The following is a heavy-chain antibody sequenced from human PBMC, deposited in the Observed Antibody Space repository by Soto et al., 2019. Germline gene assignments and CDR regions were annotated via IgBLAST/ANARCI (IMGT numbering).Heavy chain of an antibody. CDR2: IYYSGST. CDR1: GGSISSSSYY. CDR3: ARMNYYDTSGYPFDY. Sequence: PSETLSLTCTVSGGSISSSSYYWGWIRQPPGKGLEWIGSIYYSGSTNYNPSLKSRVTISADTSKNQFSLKLNSVTAADTAVYYCARMNYYDTSGYPFDYWGQGMMVTVSS. V-gene: IGHV4-39*07. J-gene: IGHJ4*02. D-gene: IGHD3-22*01.